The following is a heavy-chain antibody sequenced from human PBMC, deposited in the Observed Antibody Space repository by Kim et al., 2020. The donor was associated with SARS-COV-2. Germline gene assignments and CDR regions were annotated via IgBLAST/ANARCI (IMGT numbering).Heavy chain of an antibody. CDR3: ARQAGATGSFDY. Sequence: YGPPLQGQVTISADNSISTAYLLGSSLKASDTAMYYCARQAGATGSFDYWGQGTLVTVSS. V-gene: IGHV5-51*01. D-gene: IGHD1-26*01. J-gene: IGHJ4*02.